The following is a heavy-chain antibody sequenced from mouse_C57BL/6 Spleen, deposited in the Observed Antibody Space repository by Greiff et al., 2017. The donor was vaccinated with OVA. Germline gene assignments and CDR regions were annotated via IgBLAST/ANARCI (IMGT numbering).Heavy chain of an antibody. CDR1: GYTFTDYN. CDR3: AREKDYAWFAY. J-gene: IGHJ3*01. D-gene: IGHD2-4*01. CDR2: INPNNGGT. Sequence: VQLQQSGPELVKPGASVKMSCKASGYTFTDYNMHWVKQSHGKSLEWIGYINPNNGGTSYNKKFKGKATLTVNKSSSTAYMELRSLTSEDSAVYYCAREKDYAWFAYWGQGTLVTVSA. V-gene: IGHV1-22*01.